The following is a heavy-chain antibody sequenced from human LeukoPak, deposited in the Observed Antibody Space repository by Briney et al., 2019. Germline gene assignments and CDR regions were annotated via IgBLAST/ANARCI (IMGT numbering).Heavy chain of an antibody. J-gene: IGHJ6*02. V-gene: IGHV3-23*01. CDR3: EKAPVWNYYYGLDV. CDR2: ISGSGGST. D-gene: IGHD2-21*01. Sequence: GGSLRLSCAASGFTFSSYAMSWVRQAPGKGLEWVSAISGSGGSTYYADSVKGRFTISRENSNNTLYLHMDSLRAEDTAIYYCEKAPVWNYYYGLDVWGQGTTVTVSS. CDR1: GFTFSSYA.